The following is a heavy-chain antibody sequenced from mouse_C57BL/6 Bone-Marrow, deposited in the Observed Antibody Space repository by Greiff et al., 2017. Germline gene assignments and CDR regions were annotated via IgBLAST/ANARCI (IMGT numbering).Heavy chain of an antibody. V-gene: IGHV1-64*01. D-gene: IGHD2-5*01. CDR3: ARPYYSKGGFAY. CDR1: GYTFTSYW. Sequence: QVQLQQPGAELVKPGASVKLSCKASGYTFTSYWMHWVKQRPGQGLEWIGMIHPNSGSTNYNEKFKSKATLTVDNSSSTAYMQLSSLTSEDSAVYYCARPYYSKGGFAYWGQGTLVTVSA. J-gene: IGHJ3*01. CDR2: IHPNSGST.